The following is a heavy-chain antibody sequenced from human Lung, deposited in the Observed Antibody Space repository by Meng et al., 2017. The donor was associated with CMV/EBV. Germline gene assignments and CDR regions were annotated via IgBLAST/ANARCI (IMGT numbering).Heavy chain of an antibody. CDR2: IYSSGRT. CDR3: VRGPLLGWFGP. Sequence: EVHLEEAGGGLIQPGGSLRLSCAASGFTVTSYYMHWVRQAPGKGLEWVSVIYSSGRTYYADSVKGRFTISRDNSKNTVDLQMNTLRAEDTAIYYCVRGPLLGWFGPWGQGALVTVSS. J-gene: IGHJ5*02. V-gene: IGHV3-53*01. CDR1: GFTVTSYY.